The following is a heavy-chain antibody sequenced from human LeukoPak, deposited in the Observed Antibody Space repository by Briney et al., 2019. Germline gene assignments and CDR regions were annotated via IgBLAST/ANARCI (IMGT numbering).Heavy chain of an antibody. CDR2: ISYDGSNK. CDR3: AKSISRGKQQLVPGGRYYYYYYGMDV. J-gene: IGHJ6*02. Sequence: GGSLRLSCAASGFTFSSYGIHWVRQAPGKGLEWVAVISYDGSNKYYADSVKGRFTISRDNSKNTLYLQMNSLRAEDTAVYYCAKSISRGKQQLVPGGRYYYYYYGMDVWGQGTTVTVSS. CDR1: GFTFSSYG. V-gene: IGHV3-30*18. D-gene: IGHD6-13*01.